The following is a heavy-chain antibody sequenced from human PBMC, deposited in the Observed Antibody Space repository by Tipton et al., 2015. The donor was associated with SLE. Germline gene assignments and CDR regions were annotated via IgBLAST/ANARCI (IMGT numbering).Heavy chain of an antibody. J-gene: IGHJ4*02. V-gene: IGHV1-69*06. CDR3: AIAVAGTLFFDY. Sequence: QLVQSGAEVKKPGSSVKVSCKVSGGTFSSSVISWVRQAPGQGPEWMGGIIPIFGRGNYAQKLQGRVTMTTDTSTSTAYMELRSLRSEDTAVYYCAIAVAGTLFFDYWGQGALVTVSS. CDR1: GGTFSSSV. D-gene: IGHD6-19*01. CDR2: IIPIFGRG.